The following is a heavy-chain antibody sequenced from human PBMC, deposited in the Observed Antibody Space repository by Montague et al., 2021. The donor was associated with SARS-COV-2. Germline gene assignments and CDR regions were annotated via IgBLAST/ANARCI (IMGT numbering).Heavy chain of an antibody. CDR2: ISYDGSNK. D-gene: IGHD6-13*01. CDR1: GFTFSSYA. V-gene: IGHV3-30-3*01. J-gene: IGHJ1*01. Sequence: SLRLSCAASGFTFSSYAMHWVRQAPGKGLEWVAVISYDGSNKYYADSMKGRFTISRDNSKNTPYLQMNSLRAEDKAVYYCARDVFPPSSWPAEYFQHWGQGTLVTVSS. CDR3: ARDVFPPSSWPAEYFQH.